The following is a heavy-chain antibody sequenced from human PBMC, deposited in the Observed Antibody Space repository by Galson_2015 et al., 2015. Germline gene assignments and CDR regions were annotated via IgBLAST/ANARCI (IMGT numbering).Heavy chain of an antibody. Sequence: QSGAEVKEPGESLKISCKGSGYNFTTYWIAWVRQMPGKGLEWMGIIYPGDSDTRYSPSFQGQVTISADKSITTAFLQWSSLKASDTAIYYCARTIGGYYGDDFDIWGQGTMVTVSS. CDR2: IYPGDSDT. CDR1: GYNFTTYW. CDR3: ARTIGGYYGDDFDI. J-gene: IGHJ3*02. D-gene: IGHD3-22*01. V-gene: IGHV5-51*01.